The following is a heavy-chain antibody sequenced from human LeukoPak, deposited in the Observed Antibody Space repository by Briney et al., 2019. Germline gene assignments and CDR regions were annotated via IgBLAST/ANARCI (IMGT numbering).Heavy chain of an antibody. CDR3: ARGTYYYDSSGYYPNTFDY. Sequence: PSETLSLTCTVSGGSISSYYWSCIRQPPGGGMEWLGYIYYSGSTNYNPSLKSRVSISVDTSTNQFSLKLSSVTAADTAVYYCARGTYYYDSSGYYPNTFDYWGQGTLVTVSS. J-gene: IGHJ4*02. V-gene: IGHV4-59*01. CDR2: IYYSGST. D-gene: IGHD3-22*01. CDR1: GGSISSYY.